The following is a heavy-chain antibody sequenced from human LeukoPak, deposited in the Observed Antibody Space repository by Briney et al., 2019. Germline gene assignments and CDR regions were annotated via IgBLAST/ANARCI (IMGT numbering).Heavy chain of an antibody. CDR3: ARPEYSTQYYFDY. CDR2: IIPIFGTA. D-gene: IGHD6-6*01. CDR1: GGTFSSYA. Sequence: SVKVSCKASGGTFSSYAISWVRQAPGQGLEWMGGIIPIFGTANYAQKFQGRVTITADESTSTAYMELSSLRSEDTAVYYCARPEYSTQYYFDYWGQGTLVTVSS. J-gene: IGHJ4*02. V-gene: IGHV1-69*13.